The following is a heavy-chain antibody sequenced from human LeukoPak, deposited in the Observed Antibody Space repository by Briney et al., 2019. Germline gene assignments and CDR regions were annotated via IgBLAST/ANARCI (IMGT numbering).Heavy chain of an antibody. J-gene: IGHJ4*02. D-gene: IGHD6-19*01. Sequence: GGSLRLSCAASGFTFSSNGMLWVRQAPGKGLEWVAVIWYDGSNKYYADSVKGRFTISRDNSKNTLYLQMNSLRAEDTAVYYCASAVSSGWSYFDYWGQGTLVTVSS. CDR1: GFTFSSNG. CDR2: IWYDGSNK. CDR3: ASAVSSGWSYFDY. V-gene: IGHV3-33*01.